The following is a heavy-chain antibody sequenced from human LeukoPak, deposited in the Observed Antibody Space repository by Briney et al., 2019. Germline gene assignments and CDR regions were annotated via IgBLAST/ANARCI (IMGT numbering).Heavy chain of an antibody. CDR3: AKGFIAVAGTEGRGFDY. Sequence: SVKVSCKASGGTFSSYAISWVRQAPGQGLEWMGRIIPILGIANYAQKFQGRVTITADKSTSTAYMELSSPRSEDTAVYYCAKGFIAVAGTEGRGFDYWGQGTLVTVSS. J-gene: IGHJ4*02. CDR1: GGTFSSYA. V-gene: IGHV1-69*04. D-gene: IGHD6-19*01. CDR2: IIPILGIA.